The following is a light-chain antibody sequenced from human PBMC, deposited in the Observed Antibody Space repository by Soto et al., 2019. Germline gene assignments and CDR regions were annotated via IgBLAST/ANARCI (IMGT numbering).Light chain of an antibody. V-gene: IGKV1-39*01. CDR1: QSISSY. CDR3: QQSYSTLPIT. CDR2: AAS. J-gene: IGKJ5*01. Sequence: DIQMTQSPSSLSASVGARVPITCRASQSISSYLNWYPQKPGKAPKLLIYAASSLQSGVPSRFSGSGSGTDFTLTISSLQPEDFATYYCQQSYSTLPITFGQGTRLEI.